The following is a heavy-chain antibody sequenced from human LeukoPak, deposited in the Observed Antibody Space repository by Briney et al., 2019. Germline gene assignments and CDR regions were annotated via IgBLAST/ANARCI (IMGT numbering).Heavy chain of an antibody. CDR2: IHSSGST. J-gene: IGHJ4*02. Sequence: PSETLSLTCTVSGGSISSNSYYWGWIRQPPGKGLEWIGSIHSSGSTYYNPSLKSRVTISSDTSKNQFSLKLSSVTAPDTAVYYCARHSGGFRSRLDYWGQGTLVTVSS. V-gene: IGHV4-39*01. CDR1: GGSISSNSYY. D-gene: IGHD3-16*01. CDR3: ARHSGGFRSRLDY.